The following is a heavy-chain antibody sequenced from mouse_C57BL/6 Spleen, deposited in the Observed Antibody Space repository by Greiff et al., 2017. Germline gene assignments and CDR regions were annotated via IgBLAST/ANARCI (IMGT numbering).Heavy chain of an antibody. J-gene: IGHJ2*01. D-gene: IGHD2-1*01. CDR1: GFTFSDYG. CDR2: ISSGSSTI. V-gene: IGHV5-17*01. Sequence: EVKLVESGGGLVKPGGSLKLSCAASGFTFSDYGMHWVRQALEKGLEWVAYISSGSSTIYYADTVKGRFTISRDNAKNTLFLQMTSLRSEDTAMYYCARRRDYYGNYADYWGQGTTLTVSS. CDR3: ARRRDYYGNYADY.